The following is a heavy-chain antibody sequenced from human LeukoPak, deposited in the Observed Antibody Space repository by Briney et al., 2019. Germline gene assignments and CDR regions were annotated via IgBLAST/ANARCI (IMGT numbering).Heavy chain of an antibody. CDR2: IYYSGST. CDR1: GGSISSYY. D-gene: IGHD3-9*01. J-gene: IGHJ4*02. V-gene: IGHV4-59*01. CDR3: ARGHLLRYFDWVYYFDY. Sequence: SETLSLTCTVSGGSISSYYWSWIRPPPGKGLEWIGYIYYSGSTNYNPSLKSRVTISVDTSKNQFSLKLSSVTAADTAVYYCARGHLLRYFDWVYYFDYWGQGTLVTVSS.